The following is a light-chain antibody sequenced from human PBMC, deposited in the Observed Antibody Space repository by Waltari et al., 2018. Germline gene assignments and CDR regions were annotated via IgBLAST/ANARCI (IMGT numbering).Light chain of an antibody. CDR2: KTS. V-gene: IGKV1-5*03. J-gene: IGKJ1*01. CDR1: QNISPW. Sequence: DIQMTQSPSTLSASVGDRVTITCRASQNISPWLAWYQQKPGNAPKLLIYKTSLLENGVPSRCGGSGSWKAFTLTIRSLQPDDSAIYYRQHDSGYAWTFPQGTKVEI. CDR3: QHDSGYAWT.